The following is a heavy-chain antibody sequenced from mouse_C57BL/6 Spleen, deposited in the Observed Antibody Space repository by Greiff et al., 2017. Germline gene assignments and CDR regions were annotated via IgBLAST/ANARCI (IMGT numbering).Heavy chain of an antibody. V-gene: IGHV14-2*01. D-gene: IGHD2-4*01. Sequence: EVQLQQSGAELVKPGASVKLSCTASGFNIKDYYLHWVKQRTEQGLEWIGRIDPEDGETKYAPKFQRKATITADTSSNTAYLQLSSLTSEDTAVYYCARFPYDYEAWFAYWGQGTLVTVSA. CDR1: GFNIKDYY. J-gene: IGHJ3*01. CDR3: ARFPYDYEAWFAY. CDR2: IDPEDGET.